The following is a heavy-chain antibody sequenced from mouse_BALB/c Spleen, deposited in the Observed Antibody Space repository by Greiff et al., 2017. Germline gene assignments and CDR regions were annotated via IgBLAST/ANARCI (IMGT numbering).Heavy chain of an antibody. D-gene: IGHD4-1*01. J-gene: IGHJ2*01. Sequence: EVQLVESGGDLVKPGGSLKLSCAASGFTFSSYGMSWVRQTPDKRLEWVATISSGGSYTYYPDSVKGRFTISRDNAKNTLYLQMSSLKSEDTAMYYCARHELTGYFDYWGQGTTLTVSS. CDR1: GFTFSSYG. CDR2: ISSGGSYT. CDR3: ARHELTGYFDY. V-gene: IGHV5-6*01.